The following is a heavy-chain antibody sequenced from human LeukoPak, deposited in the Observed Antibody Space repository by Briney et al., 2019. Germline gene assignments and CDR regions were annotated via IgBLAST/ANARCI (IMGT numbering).Heavy chain of an antibody. CDR2: VHHGGAS. D-gene: IGHD6-19*01. V-gene: IGHV4-4*02. CDR1: GDSLTSHSW. J-gene: IGHJ4*02. CDR3: ASHVTVLGTRGFDF. Sequence: PSETLSLTCAVSGDSLTSHSWWSWVRQPPGKGLGWIGEVHHGGASNYDPSLESRVTISVDKSKNRFSLNLRSVTAADKATYYCASHVTVLGTRGFDFWGRGTLVTVSS.